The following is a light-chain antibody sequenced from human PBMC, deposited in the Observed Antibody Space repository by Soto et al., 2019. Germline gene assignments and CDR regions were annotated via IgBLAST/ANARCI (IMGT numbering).Light chain of an antibody. CDR3: QQYNTYPYI. CDR1: QTSISW. Sequence: DNMMDHSPSTLSVSVGDRVTITCRASQTSISWLAGYQQKQGKAPKRLIHKASTLKSGGPSGFSGGGSVTEFTLTISSLQHDDFSTDYCQQYNTYPYILGQGTKVDIK. V-gene: IGKV1-5*03. J-gene: IGKJ2*01. CDR2: KAS.